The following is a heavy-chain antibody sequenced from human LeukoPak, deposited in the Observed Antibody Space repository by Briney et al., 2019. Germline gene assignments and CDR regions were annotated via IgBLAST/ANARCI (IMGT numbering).Heavy chain of an antibody. Sequence: GGSLRLSCEASGVAFSSHAMTWVRQAPGKGLEWVSGITASGGSTYYADSVKGRFTISRDNSKNTLYLQMNSLRADDTALYFCATRPPSETYFGVLDYWSQGTLVTVSS. V-gene: IGHV3-23*01. J-gene: IGHJ4*02. CDR2: ITASGGST. D-gene: IGHD4-17*01. CDR1: GVAFSSHA. CDR3: ATRPPSETYFGVLDY.